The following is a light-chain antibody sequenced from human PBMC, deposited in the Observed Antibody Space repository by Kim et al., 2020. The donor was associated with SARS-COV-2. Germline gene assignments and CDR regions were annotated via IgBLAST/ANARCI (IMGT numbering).Light chain of an antibody. Sequence: LTCTLSSGYSNYKVDWYQQRPGKGPRFVMRVGTGGIVGSKGDGIPDRFSVLGSGLNRYLTIKNIQEEDESDYHCGADHGSGSNLYVFGTGTKVTVL. CDR1: SGYSNYK. V-gene: IGLV9-49*01. CDR3: GADHGSGSNLYV. CDR2: VGTGGIVG. J-gene: IGLJ1*01.